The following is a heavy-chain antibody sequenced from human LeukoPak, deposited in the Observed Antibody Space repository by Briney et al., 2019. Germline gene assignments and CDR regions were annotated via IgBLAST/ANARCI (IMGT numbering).Heavy chain of an antibody. J-gene: IGHJ5*02. CDR2: IYHSGDT. Sequence: LETLSLTCAVYGGSFSSYYWSWIRQPPGKGLEWIGEIYHSGDTNYNPSLKSRVTISVDTSKNQFSLKLSSVTAADTAVYYCARMHFNVVVTAIPYEPWGQGTLVTVSS. D-gene: IGHD2-21*02. V-gene: IGHV4-34*01. CDR1: GGSFSSYY. CDR3: ARMHFNVVVTAIPYEP.